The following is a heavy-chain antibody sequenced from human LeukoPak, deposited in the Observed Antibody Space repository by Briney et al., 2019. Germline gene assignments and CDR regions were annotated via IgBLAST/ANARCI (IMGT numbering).Heavy chain of an antibody. CDR2: IYHSGST. CDR1: GGSISSSYW. V-gene: IGHV4-4*02. CDR3: ARLHYDFWSGYYFDY. Sequence: SETLSLTCGVSGGSISSSYWWSWVRQPPGKGLEWIGEIYHSGSTNYNPSLKSRVTISVDTSKNQFSLKLSSVTAADTAMYYCARLHYDFWSGYYFDYWGQGTLVTVSS. J-gene: IGHJ4*02. D-gene: IGHD3-3*01.